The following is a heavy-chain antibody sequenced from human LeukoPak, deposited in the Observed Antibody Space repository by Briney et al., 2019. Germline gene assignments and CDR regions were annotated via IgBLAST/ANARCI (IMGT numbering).Heavy chain of an antibody. V-gene: IGHV5-51*01. CDR2: IYPGDSDT. Sequence: EESLKISCKGSGYSFTSYWIGCVRQMPGKGLEWMGIIYPGDSDTRYSPSFQGQVTISADKTISTAYLQWSSLTASDTSMYYWARGPDAYINNDNCIVYWGQRDLVTVSS. CDR3: ARGPDAYINNDNCIVY. D-gene: IGHD1-20*01. J-gene: IGHJ4*02. CDR1: GYSFTSYW.